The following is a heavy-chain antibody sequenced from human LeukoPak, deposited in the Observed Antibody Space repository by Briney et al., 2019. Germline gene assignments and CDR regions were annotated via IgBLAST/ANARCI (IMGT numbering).Heavy chain of an antibody. CDR3: VRDRYYVPDY. J-gene: IGHJ4*02. CDR1: GFTFSSTW. Sequence: GGSLRLSCVASGFTFSSTWMHWFRQGAGKGLVWLSRITSDGRTTIYADSVEGRFTISRDNAKNTLYLQMNSLRVEDTAVYYCVRDRYYVPDYWGQGTLVTVSS. CDR2: ITSDGRTT. V-gene: IGHV3-74*01. D-gene: IGHD3-10*02.